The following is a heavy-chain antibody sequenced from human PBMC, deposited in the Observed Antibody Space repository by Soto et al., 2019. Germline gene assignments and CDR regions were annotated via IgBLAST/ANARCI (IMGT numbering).Heavy chain of an antibody. CDR3: ARSPGIGNDGSSTRGRNIDY. CDR2: IYYSGST. Sequence: QVQLQESGPGLVKPSQTLSLTCTVSGGSISRGGNYWTWIRQHPGKGLEWIGYIYYSGSTYHNPSLKSRVTISVDTSKNQFSLRLNSVTAADTAVYYCARSPGIGNDGSSTRGRNIDYWGQGTLVTVSS. V-gene: IGHV4-31*03. D-gene: IGHD2-2*01. CDR1: GGSISRGGNY. J-gene: IGHJ4*02.